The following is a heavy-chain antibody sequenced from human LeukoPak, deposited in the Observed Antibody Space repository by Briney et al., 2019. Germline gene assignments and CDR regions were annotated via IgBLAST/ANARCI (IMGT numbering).Heavy chain of an antibody. J-gene: IGHJ5*02. Sequence: SETLSLTCTVSGDSISTYYWSWIRQPPGKGPEWIGYINYSGRANYNPPLKSRVIMPVDTSTNQFSLKLSSVTAADTAVYYCARRRGSGPYTDWFDPWGRGTLVTVSS. D-gene: IGHD6-19*01. CDR2: INYSGRA. CDR3: ARRRGSGPYTDWFDP. V-gene: IGHV4-59*08. CDR1: GDSISTYY.